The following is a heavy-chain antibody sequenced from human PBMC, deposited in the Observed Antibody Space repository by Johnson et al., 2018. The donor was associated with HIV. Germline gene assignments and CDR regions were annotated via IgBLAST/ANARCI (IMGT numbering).Heavy chain of an antibody. J-gene: IGHJ3*01. CDR2: IYSGGST. CDR1: GFTVSSNY. CDR3: ARDRTYCSGGSCYFDAFDF. V-gene: IGHV3-53*01. D-gene: IGHD2-15*01. Sequence: VQLVESGGGLIQPGGSLRLSCAASGFTVSSNYMSWVRQAPGKGLEWVSVIYSGGSTYYADSVKGRFTISRDNSKNTLYLQMRSLSAEDTAVYYCARDRTYCSGGSCYFDAFDFWGQGTMVTVSS.